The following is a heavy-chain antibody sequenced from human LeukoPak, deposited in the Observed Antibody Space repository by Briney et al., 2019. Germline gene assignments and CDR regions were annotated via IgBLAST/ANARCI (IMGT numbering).Heavy chain of an antibody. D-gene: IGHD6-19*01. CDR1: GGSISSYY. V-gene: IGHV4-59*01. Sequence: SETLSLTCTVSGGSISSYYWSWIRQPPGKGLEWIGYIYYSGSPNYNPSLKSRFTISVDTSKTPFSLKLSSVTAADTAVYYCARGEGYSSGYYLYYFDYWGQGTLVTVSS. J-gene: IGHJ4*02. CDR3: ARGEGYSSGYYLYYFDY. CDR2: IYYSGSP.